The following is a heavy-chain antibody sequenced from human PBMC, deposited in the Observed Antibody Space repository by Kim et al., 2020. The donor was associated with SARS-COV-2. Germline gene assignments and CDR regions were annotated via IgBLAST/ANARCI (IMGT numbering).Heavy chain of an antibody. CDR1: GFTFSSYE. D-gene: IGHD3-22*01. Sequence: GGSLRLSCEASGFTFSSYEMNWVRQAPGKGLEWVSYISSSGSTIYYADSVKGRFTISRDNAKNSLYLQMNSLRAEDTAVYYCAREKGDSSGYLYFDYWGQGTLVTVSS. J-gene: IGHJ4*02. V-gene: IGHV3-48*03. CDR3: AREKGDSSGYLYFDY. CDR2: ISSSGSTI.